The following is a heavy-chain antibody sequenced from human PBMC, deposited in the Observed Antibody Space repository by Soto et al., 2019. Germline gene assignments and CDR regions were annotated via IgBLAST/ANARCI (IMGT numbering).Heavy chain of an antibody. V-gene: IGHV1-69*01. Sequence: QVQLVQSGAEVKKPGSSVKVSCKASGGTFSSYAISWVRQAPGQGLEWMGGIIPIFGTANYAQKFQGRVTITADESTCTAYMELSSLRSEDTAVYYCARLEPGLRFLEYYFDYWGQGTLVTVSS. J-gene: IGHJ4*02. CDR3: ARLEPGLRFLEYYFDY. CDR2: IIPIFGTA. D-gene: IGHD3-3*01. CDR1: GGTFSSYA.